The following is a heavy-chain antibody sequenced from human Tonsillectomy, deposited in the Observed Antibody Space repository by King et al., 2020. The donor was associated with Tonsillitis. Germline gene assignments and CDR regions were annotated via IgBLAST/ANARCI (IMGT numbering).Heavy chain of an antibody. V-gene: IGHV3-53*01. D-gene: IGHD3-22*01. CDR3: ARDPGYYGSRGKFFRHGNFDL. J-gene: IGHJ2*01. CDR1: GFSVSTNY. Sequence: VQLVESGGGLVQPGGSLRLSCAASGFSVSTNYMSWVRQAPGKGLEWVSVIYSGGNTYYSDSVKGRFTISRDSSKNTLYLQMNSLRAEDTAVYYCARDPGYYGSRGKFFRHGNFDLWGRGTLVTVSP. CDR2: IYSGGNT.